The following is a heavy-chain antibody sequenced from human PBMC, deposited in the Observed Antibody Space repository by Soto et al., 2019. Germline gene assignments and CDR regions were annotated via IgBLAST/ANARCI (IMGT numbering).Heavy chain of an antibody. CDR3: ARDAYSGYDIYYYYGMDV. CDR1: GDSVSSNSAA. J-gene: IGHJ6*02. V-gene: IGHV6-1*01. CDR2: TYYRSKWYN. D-gene: IGHD5-12*01. Sequence: SQTLSLTCAISGDSVSSNSAAWNWIRQSPSRGLEWLGRTYYRSKWYNDYAVSVKSRITINPDTSKNQFSLQLNSVTPEDTAVYYCARDAYSGYDIYYYYGMDVWGQGNTVTVSS.